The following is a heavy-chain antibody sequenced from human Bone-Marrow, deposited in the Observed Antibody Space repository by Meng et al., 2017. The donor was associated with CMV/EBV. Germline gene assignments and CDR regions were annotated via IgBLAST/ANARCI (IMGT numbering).Heavy chain of an antibody. V-gene: IGHV3-7*01. D-gene: IGHD4-11*01. CDR2: IKQDGSEK. CDR3: ARDGNRGDYMVDY. CDR1: GFTFSRYW. J-gene: IGHJ4*02. Sequence: GGSLRLSCAASGFTFSRYWMSWVRQAPGKGLEWVANIKQDGSEKYYVDSVKGRFTISRDNAKNSLYLQMNSLRAGDTAVYYCARDGNRGDYMVDYWGQGTLVTVSS.